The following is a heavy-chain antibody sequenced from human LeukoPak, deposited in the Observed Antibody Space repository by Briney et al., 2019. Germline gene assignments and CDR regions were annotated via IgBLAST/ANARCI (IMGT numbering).Heavy chain of an antibody. CDR2: ISHDGSKD. CDR3: AKDWVIDSIIGVFDY. CDR1: GFNFNNYA. D-gene: IGHD2-21*01. Sequence: GGSLRLSCAASGFNFNNYAIHWVRQAPGKGLEWVAGISHDGSKDSYEDSVKGRFTISRDSFQNTVYLQMNSLRTDDTAVYYCAKDWVIDSIIGVFDYWGQGTLVTVSS. V-gene: IGHV3-30*18. J-gene: IGHJ4*02.